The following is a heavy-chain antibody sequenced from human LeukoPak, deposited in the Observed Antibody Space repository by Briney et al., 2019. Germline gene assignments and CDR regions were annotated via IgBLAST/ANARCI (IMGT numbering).Heavy chain of an antibody. CDR2: IWSDGSNK. J-gene: IGHJ5*02. CDR3: VRGVGVSRFNYFDP. D-gene: IGHD6-13*01. CDR1: GFTFSSYG. Sequence: PGGSLRLSCAASGFTFSSYGMHWVRQAPGKGLEWVAVIWSDGSNKYYADSVKGRFTISRDNSKNTLFLQMNSLRDDDTAVYYCVRGVGVSRFNYFDPWGQGTLVIVSS. V-gene: IGHV3-33*01.